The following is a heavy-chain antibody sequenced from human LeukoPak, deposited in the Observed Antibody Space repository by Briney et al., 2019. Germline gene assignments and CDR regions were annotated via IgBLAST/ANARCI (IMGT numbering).Heavy chain of an antibody. J-gene: IGHJ4*02. CDR3: ARDRGYKSFDY. CDR1: GFTFSSYG. V-gene: IGHV3-7*04. CDR2: IKPDGSEG. D-gene: IGHD3-10*01. Sequence: GRSLRLSCAASGFTFSSYGMHWVRQAPGKGLEWVATIKPDGSEGSHVDSVKGRFTISRDNAKNSLFLQIISLRAEDTAVYYCARDRGYKSFDYWGQGALVTVSS.